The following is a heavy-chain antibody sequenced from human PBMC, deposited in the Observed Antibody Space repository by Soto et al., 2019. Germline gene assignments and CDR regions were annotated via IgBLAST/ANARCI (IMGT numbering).Heavy chain of an antibody. Sequence: PSETLSLTCAVSGGSISSGGYSWSWIRQPPGKGLEWIGYIYHSGSTYYNPSLKSRVTISEDRSKNQFSLKLSSVTAADTAVYYCTRAYSGYAAVDYWGQGTLVTVSS. D-gene: IGHD5-12*01. V-gene: IGHV4-30-2*01. CDR1: GGSISSGGYS. J-gene: IGHJ4*02. CDR3: TRAYSGYAAVDY. CDR2: IYHSGST.